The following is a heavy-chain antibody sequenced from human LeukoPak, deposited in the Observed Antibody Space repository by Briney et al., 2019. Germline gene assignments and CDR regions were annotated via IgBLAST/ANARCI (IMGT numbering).Heavy chain of an antibody. CDR2: IYHSGST. D-gene: IGHD5-18*01. CDR1: GYTISSGYY. Sequence: PSETLSLTCAVSGYTISSGYYWGWIRQPPGKGLEWIGSIYHSGSTNYNPSLKSRVTISVDTSKNQFSLKLSSVTAADTAVYYCARGEGQLWSYYFDYWGQGTLVTVSS. J-gene: IGHJ4*02. V-gene: IGHV4-38-2*01. CDR3: ARGEGQLWSYYFDY.